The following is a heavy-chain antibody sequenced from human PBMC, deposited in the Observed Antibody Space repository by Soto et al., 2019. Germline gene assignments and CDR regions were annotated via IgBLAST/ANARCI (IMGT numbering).Heavy chain of an antibody. V-gene: IGHV3-23*01. Sequence: EVQLLESGGDLVQPGGSLRLSCAASGFTFSSYVMTWVRQAPGKGLEWVSSISGSGSMTYYTNYADSVKGRFTISRENSKNTLYLKMSTLRAEDTAVYYCAKVMFPNDDMMFHYWGQGTLVTVSS. CDR3: AKVMFPNDDMMFHY. CDR2: ISGSGSMTYYT. CDR1: GFTFSSYV. D-gene: IGHD3-9*01. J-gene: IGHJ4*02.